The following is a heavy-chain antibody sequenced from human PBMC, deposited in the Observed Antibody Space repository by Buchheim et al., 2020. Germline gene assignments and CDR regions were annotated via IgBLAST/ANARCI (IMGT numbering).Heavy chain of an antibody. CDR2: IYYSGST. J-gene: IGHJ4*02. D-gene: IGHD3-16*02. CDR3: ARDYGETRLRLGELSFNRYFDY. Sequence: QVQLQESGPGLVKPSQTLSLTCTVSGGSISSGDYYWSWIRQPPGKGLEWIGYIYYSGSTYSNPSLKSRVTISVDTSKNQFSLKLSSVTAADTAVYYCARDYGETRLRLGELSFNRYFDYWGQGTL. V-gene: IGHV4-30-4*01. CDR1: GGSISSGDYY.